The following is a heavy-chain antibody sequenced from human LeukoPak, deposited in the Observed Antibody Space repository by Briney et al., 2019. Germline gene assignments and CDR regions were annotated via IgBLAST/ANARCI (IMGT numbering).Heavy chain of an antibody. CDR3: ARDPYSGSYGADYYYYMDV. J-gene: IGHJ6*03. V-gene: IGHV3-21*01. CDR2: ITSGSSHI. Sequence: GGSLRLSCAASGFTFSSYNMNWVRQTPGQGLEWVSSITSGSSHIYYADSVKGRFAISRDNAKSSLYLQMNSLRAEDTAVYYCARDPYSGSYGADYYYYMDVWGKGTTVTISS. CDR1: GFTFSSYN. D-gene: IGHD1-26*01.